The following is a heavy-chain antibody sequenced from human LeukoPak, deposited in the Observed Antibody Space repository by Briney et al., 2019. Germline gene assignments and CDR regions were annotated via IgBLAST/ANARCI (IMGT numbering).Heavy chain of an antibody. Sequence: ASVKVSCKASGYTFTGYYIHWVRQAPGQGLEWMGWINPNSGGTNYAQKFQGRVTMTRDTSIRTAYMELSRLRSDDTAMYYCARGALGRWLQILREYYFDYWGQGTLVTVSS. V-gene: IGHV1-2*02. D-gene: IGHD5-24*01. CDR3: ARGALGRWLQILREYYFDY. J-gene: IGHJ4*02. CDR1: GYTFTGYY. CDR2: INPNSGGT.